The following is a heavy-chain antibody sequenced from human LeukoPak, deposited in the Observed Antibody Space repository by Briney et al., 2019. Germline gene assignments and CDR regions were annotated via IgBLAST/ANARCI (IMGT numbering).Heavy chain of an antibody. V-gene: IGHV4-59*01. Sequence: KPSETLSLTCTVSGGSISSYYWSWIRQPPGKGREGMGYIYYSGSTNYNPSLKSRGTISVDTSKNQFSLKLSSVTAADTAVYYCARATAYGDYDYYYYYMDVWGKGTTVTVSS. CDR2: IYYSGST. CDR3: ARATAYGDYDYYYYYMDV. CDR1: GGSISSYY. D-gene: IGHD4-17*01. J-gene: IGHJ6*03.